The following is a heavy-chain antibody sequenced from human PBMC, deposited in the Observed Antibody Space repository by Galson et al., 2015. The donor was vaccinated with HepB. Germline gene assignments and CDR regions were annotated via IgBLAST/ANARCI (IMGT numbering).Heavy chain of an antibody. Sequence: QSGAEVKKPGESLRISCKGSGYSFTSYWISWVRQMPGKGLEWMGRIDPSDSYTNYSPSFQGHVTISADKSISTAYLQWSSLKASDTAMYYCARRGKKGDYDILTEDIWGQGTMVTVSS. D-gene: IGHD3-9*01. CDR2: IDPSDSYT. V-gene: IGHV5-10-1*01. CDR1: GYSFTSYW. J-gene: IGHJ3*02. CDR3: ARRGKKGDYDILTEDI.